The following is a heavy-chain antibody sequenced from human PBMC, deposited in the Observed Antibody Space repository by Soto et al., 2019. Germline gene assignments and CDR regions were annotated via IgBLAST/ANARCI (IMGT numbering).Heavy chain of an antibody. V-gene: IGHV4-61*01. CDR3: ARDRSGSLGGFDP. CDR1: GGSVSSGSYY. CDR2: IYYSGST. D-gene: IGHD1-26*01. Sequence: WATLSLTCTVSGGSVSSGSYYWSWIRQPPGKGLEWIGYIYYSGSTNYNPSLKSRVTISVDTSKNQFSLKLSSVTAADTAVYYCARDRSGSLGGFDPWGQGTLVTVSS. J-gene: IGHJ5*02.